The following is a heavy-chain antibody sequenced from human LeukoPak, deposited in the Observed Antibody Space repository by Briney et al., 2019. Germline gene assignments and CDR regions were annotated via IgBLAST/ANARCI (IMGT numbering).Heavy chain of an antibody. CDR1: GYTFTGYY. V-gene: IGHV1-2*02. CDR2: INPNSGGT. D-gene: IGHD2-2*01. CDR3: ARSKGYCSSTSCYPWFDS. Sequence: ASVKVSCKASGYTFTGYYMHWVRQAPGQGLEWMGWINPNSGGTNYAQKFQGRVTMTRDTSISTAYMELSRLRSDDTAVYYCARSKGYCSSTSCYPWFDSWGQGTLVTVSS. J-gene: IGHJ5*01.